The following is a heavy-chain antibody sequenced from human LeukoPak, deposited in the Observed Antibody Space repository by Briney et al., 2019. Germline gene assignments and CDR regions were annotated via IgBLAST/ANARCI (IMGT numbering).Heavy chain of an antibody. CDR3: AKARIDSSSWYSWFDP. J-gene: IGHJ5*02. D-gene: IGHD6-13*01. V-gene: IGHV3-33*06. Sequence: PGGSLRLSCAASGFTFSSYGMHWLRQAPGKGLEWVAVIWYDGSNKYYADSVKGRFTISRDNSKDTLYLQMNSLRAEDTAVYYCAKARIDSSSWYSWFDPWGQGTLVTVSS. CDR1: GFTFSSYG. CDR2: IWYDGSNK.